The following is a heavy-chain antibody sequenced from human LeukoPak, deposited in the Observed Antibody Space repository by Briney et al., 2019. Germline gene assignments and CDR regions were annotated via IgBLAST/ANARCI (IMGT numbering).Heavy chain of an antibody. V-gene: IGHV1-2*02. Sequence: ASVKVSCKASGYTFTGCYIHWVRQAPGQGLEWMGWINPNSGGTKYGQKFQGRVTMTRDTSINTAYMELSSLRAEDTALYYCAKGKAVAALYYFDYWGQGTLVTVSS. CDR2: INPNSGGT. J-gene: IGHJ4*02. CDR3: AKGKAVAALYYFDY. CDR1: GYTFTGCY. D-gene: IGHD6-19*01.